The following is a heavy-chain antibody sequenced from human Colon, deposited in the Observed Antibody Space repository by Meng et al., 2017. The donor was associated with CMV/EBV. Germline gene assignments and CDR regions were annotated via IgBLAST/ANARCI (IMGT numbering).Heavy chain of an antibody. J-gene: IGHJ4*02. D-gene: IGHD6-13*01. CDR3: ARGRIAAAGTGFDY. CDR2: INHSGST. CDR1: GGSFSGYY. V-gene: IGHV4-34*01. Sequence: SETLSLTCAVYGGSFSGYYWSWIRQPPGKGLEWSGEINHSGSTNYNPSPKSRVTISVDTSKNQFSLKLSSVTAADTAVYYCARGRIAAAGTGFDYWGQGTLVTVSS.